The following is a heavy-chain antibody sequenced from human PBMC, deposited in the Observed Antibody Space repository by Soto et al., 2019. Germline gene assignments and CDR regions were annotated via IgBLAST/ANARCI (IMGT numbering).Heavy chain of an antibody. CDR1: GGSISRGGYY. Sequence: SETLSLTCTVSGGSISRGGYYWSWIRQHPGKGLEWIGYIYYSGSTYYNPSLKSRVTISVDTSKNQFSLKLSSVTAADTAVYYCARTTYYYDSSGYYPDYWGQGTLVTVSS. CDR2: IYYSGST. J-gene: IGHJ4*02. CDR3: ARTTYYYDSSGYYPDY. V-gene: IGHV4-31*03. D-gene: IGHD3-22*01.